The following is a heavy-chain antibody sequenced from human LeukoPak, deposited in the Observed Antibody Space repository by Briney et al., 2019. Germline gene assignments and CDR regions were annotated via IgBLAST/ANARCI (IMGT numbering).Heavy chain of an antibody. CDR1: GFTFSSYA. CDR3: ANPYY. J-gene: IGHJ4*02. CDR2: ISYDGSNK. V-gene: IGHV3-30-3*01. Sequence: HPGGSLRLSCAASGFTFSSYAMHWVRQAPGKGLEWVAVISYDGSNKYYADSVKGRFTISRDNSENTLYLQMNSLRAEDTAIYYCANPYYWGQGTLVTVSS.